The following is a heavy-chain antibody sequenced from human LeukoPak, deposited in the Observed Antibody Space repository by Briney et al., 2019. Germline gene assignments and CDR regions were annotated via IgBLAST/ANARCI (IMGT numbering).Heavy chain of an antibody. CDR1: GYTFSMYY. CDR3: ARGGDYGDYFEY. V-gene: IGHV1-46*01. D-gene: IGHD4-17*01. J-gene: IGHJ4*01. Sequence: ASVKVSCKASGYTFSMYYMHWVRQAPGQGLEWMGIINPSGETTAYAQRFQGRVTMTSDTPTNTLYMELSSLRSEDTAVYYCARGGDYGDYFEYWGQGTLVTVSS. CDR2: INPSGETT.